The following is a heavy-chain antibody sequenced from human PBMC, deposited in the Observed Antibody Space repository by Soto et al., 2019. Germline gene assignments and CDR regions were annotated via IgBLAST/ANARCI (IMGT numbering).Heavy chain of an antibody. Sequence: QVQLVESGGGVVQPGRSLRLSCAASGFTFSSYGMHWVRQAPGKGLEWVAVISYDGSNKYYADSVKGRFTISRDNSKNTLYLQMNSLRAEDTAVYYCAKDRFGDSSGYAYYFDYWGQGTLVTVSS. V-gene: IGHV3-30*18. CDR1: GFTFSSYG. CDR3: AKDRFGDSSGYAYYFDY. CDR2: ISYDGSNK. J-gene: IGHJ4*02. D-gene: IGHD3-22*01.